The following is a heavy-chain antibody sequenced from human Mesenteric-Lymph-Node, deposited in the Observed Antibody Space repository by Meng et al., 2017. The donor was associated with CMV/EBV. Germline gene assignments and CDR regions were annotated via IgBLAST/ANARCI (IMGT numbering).Heavy chain of an antibody. J-gene: IGHJ6*02. Sequence: KVSCKGSGYSFTSYWIGWVRQMPGKGLEWMGIIYPGDSDTRYSPSFQGQVTISADKSISTAYLQWSSLKASDTAMYYCARPAYCSSTSCYKGGMDVWGQGTTVTVSS. CDR2: IYPGDSDT. CDR1: GYSFTSYW. CDR3: ARPAYCSSTSCYKGGMDV. V-gene: IGHV5-51*01. D-gene: IGHD2-2*02.